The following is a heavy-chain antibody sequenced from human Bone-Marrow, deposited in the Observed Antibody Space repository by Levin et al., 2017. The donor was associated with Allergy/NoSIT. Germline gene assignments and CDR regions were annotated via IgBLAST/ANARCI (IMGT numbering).Heavy chain of an antibody. CDR1: GNTFSTEW. Sequence: PGGSLRLSCQGSGNTFSTEWIAWVRQMPGKGLELMGAVYPRDSNTKYSPSFQGQVTFSADKSISTVYLQWSTLKASDTAIYYCARQTSGYDALDVWGQGTKVAVSS. J-gene: IGHJ3*01. V-gene: IGHV5-51*01. CDR3: ARQTSGYDALDV. CDR2: VYPRDSNT. D-gene: IGHD5-18*01.